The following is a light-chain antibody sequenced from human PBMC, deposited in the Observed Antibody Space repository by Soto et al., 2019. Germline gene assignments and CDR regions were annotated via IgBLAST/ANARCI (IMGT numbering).Light chain of an antibody. J-gene: IGKJ4*01. CDR3: QQRSNWPT. CDR2: DAS. Sequence: EIVLTQSPATLSLSPGERATLSCGASQSLSRYLAWYQQKPGQAPRLLIYDASNRATGIPARFSGSGSGTDFTLTISSLQPEDFAVYYCQQRSNWPTFGGGTKVEIK. V-gene: IGKV3-11*01. CDR1: QSLSRY.